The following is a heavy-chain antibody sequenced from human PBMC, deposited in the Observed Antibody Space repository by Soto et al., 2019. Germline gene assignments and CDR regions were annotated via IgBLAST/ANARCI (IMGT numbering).Heavy chain of an antibody. J-gene: IGHJ3*02. V-gene: IGHV3-9*01. CDR3: AKGRAEAGKDAFDI. Sequence: VQLVESGGGLVQPGRSLRLSCAASGFTFDDYAMHWVRQAPGKGPEWVSGISWNSGSIGYADSVKGRFTISRDNAKNSLYLQMNSLRAEDTALYYCAKGRAEAGKDAFDIWGHGTMVTVSS. CDR2: ISWNSGSI. CDR1: GFTFDDYA. D-gene: IGHD6-13*01.